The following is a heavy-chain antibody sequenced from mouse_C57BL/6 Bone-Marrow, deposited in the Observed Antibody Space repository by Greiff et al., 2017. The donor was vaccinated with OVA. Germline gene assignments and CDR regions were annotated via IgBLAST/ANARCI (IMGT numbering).Heavy chain of an antibody. CDR3: ARLGRKTY. CDR1: GYTFTSYW. CDR2: IDPSDSYT. V-gene: IGHV1-69*01. J-gene: IGHJ3*01. D-gene: IGHD4-1*01. Sequence: QVQLQQSGAELVMPGASVKLSCKASGYTFTSYWMHWVKQRPGQGLEWIGEIDPSDSYTNYNQKFKGKSTLTVDKSSSTAYMQLSSLTSEDSAVYYCARLGRKTYWGQGTLVTVSA.